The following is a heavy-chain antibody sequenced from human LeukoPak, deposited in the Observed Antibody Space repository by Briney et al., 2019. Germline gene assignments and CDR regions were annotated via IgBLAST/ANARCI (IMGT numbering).Heavy chain of an antibody. J-gene: IGHJ4*02. CDR3: ARDGERGELSLYMDY. D-gene: IGHD3-16*02. CDR2: ISSGSSAI. CDR1: GFTVSSNS. V-gene: IGHV3-21*01. Sequence: GGSLRLSCTVSGFTVSSNSMSWVRQAPGKGLEWVSIISSGSSAIFSADALKGRFTISRDDAKNLLYLQMNSLRAEDTAVYYCARDGERGELSLYMDYWGQGTLVTVSS.